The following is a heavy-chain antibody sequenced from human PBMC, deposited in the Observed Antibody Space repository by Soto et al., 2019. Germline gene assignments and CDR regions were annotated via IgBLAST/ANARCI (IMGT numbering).Heavy chain of an antibody. CDR1: GYTFTSYG. CDR2: ISGYNGNK. Sequence: QVQLVQSGAEVKKPGASVKVSCKASGYTFTSYGISWVRQAPGQGLEWMGWISGYNGNKKYAQKLQGRVTMTTDTSASTAYMDLRSLRSDDTAGYYSAGDPEIFDYWGQGTLVTVSS. CDR3: AGDPEIFDY. J-gene: IGHJ4*02. V-gene: IGHV1-18*01.